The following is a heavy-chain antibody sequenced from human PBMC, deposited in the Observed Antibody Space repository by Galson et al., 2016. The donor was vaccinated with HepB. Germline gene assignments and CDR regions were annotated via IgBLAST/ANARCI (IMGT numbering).Heavy chain of an antibody. V-gene: IGHV1-8*01. Sequence: SVKVSCKASGYTFTNYEINWVRQATGQGLEWMGWMNPNSGNTGYAQKFQGRVTMTRNTSISTAYMELSSLRSGDTAVYYCAGNSSGFVDRNYYYGLDVWGKGTTVTVSS. CDR1: GYTFTNYE. CDR3: AGNSSGFVDRNYYYGLDV. CDR2: MNPNSGNT. D-gene: IGHD6-19*01. J-gene: IGHJ6*04.